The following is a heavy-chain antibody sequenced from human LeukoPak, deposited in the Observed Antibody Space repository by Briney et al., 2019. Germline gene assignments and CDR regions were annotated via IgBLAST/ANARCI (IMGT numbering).Heavy chain of an antibody. CDR3: ATLTPWSGDDGGDLDY. Sequence: ASVKVSCKASGGTFSSYAISWVRQAPGQGLEWMGGIIPIFGTANYAQKFQGRVTITTDESTSTAYMELSSLISEDTAVYYCATLTPWSGDDGGDLDYWGQGTLVTVSS. V-gene: IGHV1-69*05. CDR1: GGTFSSYA. D-gene: IGHD3-3*01. CDR2: IIPIFGTA. J-gene: IGHJ4*02.